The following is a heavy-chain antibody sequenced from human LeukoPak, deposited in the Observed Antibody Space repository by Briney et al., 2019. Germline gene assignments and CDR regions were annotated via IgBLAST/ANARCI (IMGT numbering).Heavy chain of an antibody. D-gene: IGHD6-19*01. Sequence: GASVKVSCKASGYTFTSYDINWVRQATGQGLEWMGWMNPNSGNTGYAQKFQGRVTMTRNTSISTAYMELSSLRSEDMAVYYCARGAVAGTDFDYWGQGTLVTVSS. CDR2: MNPNSGNT. CDR3: ARGAVAGTDFDY. CDR1: GYTFTSYD. V-gene: IGHV1-8*01. J-gene: IGHJ4*02.